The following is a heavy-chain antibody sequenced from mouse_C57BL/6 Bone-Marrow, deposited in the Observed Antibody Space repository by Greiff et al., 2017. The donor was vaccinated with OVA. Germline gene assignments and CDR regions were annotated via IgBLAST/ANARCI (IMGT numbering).Heavy chain of an antibody. CDR2: IRSKSNNYAT. Sequence: GGGLVQPKGSLKLSCAASGFSFNTYAMNWVRQAPGKGLEWVARIRSKSNNYATYYADSVKDRFTISRDDSESMLYLQMNNLKTEDTAMYYCVSPYGSSYWFAYWGQGTLVTVSA. J-gene: IGHJ3*01. CDR1: GFSFNTYA. CDR3: VSPYGSSYWFAY. D-gene: IGHD1-1*01. V-gene: IGHV10-1*01.